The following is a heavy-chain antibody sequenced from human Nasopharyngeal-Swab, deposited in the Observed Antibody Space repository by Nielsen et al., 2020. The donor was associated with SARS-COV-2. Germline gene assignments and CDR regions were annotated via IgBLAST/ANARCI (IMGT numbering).Heavy chain of an antibody. CDR2: ISYDGSNK. Sequence: VRQMPGKGLEWVAVISYDGSNKYYADSVKGRFTISRDNSKNTLYLQMNSLRAEDTAVYYCAKDKKARGDSSSWTTDYWGQGTLGTVSS. D-gene: IGHD6-13*01. V-gene: IGHV3-30*18. J-gene: IGHJ4*02. CDR3: AKDKKARGDSSSWTTDY.